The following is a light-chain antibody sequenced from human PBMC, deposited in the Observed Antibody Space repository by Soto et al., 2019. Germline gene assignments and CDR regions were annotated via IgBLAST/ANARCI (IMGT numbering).Light chain of an antibody. CDR3: QQYGSLSWT. Sequence: EIVLTQSPGTLSLSVGERATLSCRASQSVSSGYLAWYQQKPGQAPRLLIYGASNRATGIPDRFSGSGSWTDFTLTISILEPQDFAVYYCQQYGSLSWTCGQGTKVEIK. J-gene: IGKJ1*01. V-gene: IGKV3-20*01. CDR2: GAS. CDR1: QSVSSGY.